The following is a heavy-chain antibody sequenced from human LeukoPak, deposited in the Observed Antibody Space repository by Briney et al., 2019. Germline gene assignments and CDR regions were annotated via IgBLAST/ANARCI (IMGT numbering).Heavy chain of an antibody. V-gene: IGHV1-3*03. CDR1: GYTITIYA. Sequence: ASVKVSCKASGYTITIYAIHWVRQAPGQRLEWMGWINADSGNTKYSQGFQGRVTITRDTSATTAYMELSSLRTEDMAVYYCARDPLNYYDSSASYRGDAFDMWGQGTMVTVSS. D-gene: IGHD3-22*01. CDR3: ARDPLNYYDSSASYRGDAFDM. CDR2: INADSGNT. J-gene: IGHJ3*02.